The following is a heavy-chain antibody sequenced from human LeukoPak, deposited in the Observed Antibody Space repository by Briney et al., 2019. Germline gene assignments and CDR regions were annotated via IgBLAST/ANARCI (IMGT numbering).Heavy chain of an antibody. Sequence: PGGSLRLSCAASGFTVSANYMSWVRQAPGKGLEWVSLIYSSGRTFYADSVKGRFTISRDNSKNTLYLQMNSLRAEDTAVYYCAREIYQPPSYYYYYMDVWGKGTTVTVSS. CDR3: AREIYQPPSYYYYYMDV. CDR2: IYSSGRT. CDR1: GFTVSANY. D-gene: IGHD3-16*02. J-gene: IGHJ6*03. V-gene: IGHV3-66*02.